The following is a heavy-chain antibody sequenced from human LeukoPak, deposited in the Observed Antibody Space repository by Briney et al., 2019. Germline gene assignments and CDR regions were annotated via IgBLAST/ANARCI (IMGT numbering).Heavy chain of an antibody. D-gene: IGHD3-10*01. CDR3: ARDVPYYYGSGSPYYYYYMDV. CDR2: ISSSSSYI. Sequence: GGSLRLSCAASGFTFSSYSKNWVRQAPGKGLEGVSSISSSSSYIYYADSVKGRFTISRDNAKNSLYLQMNSLRAEDTAVYYCARDVPYYYGSGSPYYYYYMDVWGKGTTVTVSS. CDR1: GFTFSSYS. V-gene: IGHV3-21*01. J-gene: IGHJ6*03.